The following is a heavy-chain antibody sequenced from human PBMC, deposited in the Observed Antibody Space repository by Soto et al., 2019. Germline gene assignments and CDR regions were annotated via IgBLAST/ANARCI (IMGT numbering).Heavy chain of an antibody. Sequence: GGSLRLSCAASAFTFSNFPMHWVRQAPGKGLEWVAVISYDGSNKYYADSVKGRFTVSRDNSKNTLYLLMDSLRAEDTAVYYCAREDGIAVAGAYWGQGTLVTVSS. J-gene: IGHJ4*02. V-gene: IGHV3-30-3*01. CDR1: AFTFSNFP. CDR3: AREDGIAVAGAY. D-gene: IGHD6-19*01. CDR2: ISYDGSNK.